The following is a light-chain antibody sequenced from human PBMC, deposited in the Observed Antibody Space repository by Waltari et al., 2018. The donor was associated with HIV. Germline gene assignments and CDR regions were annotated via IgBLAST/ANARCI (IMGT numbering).Light chain of an antibody. CDR3: NSYAGNYRGV. CDR2: EVD. CDR1: INAVGNYDY. Sequence: QPALTQPPSASGSPGPSVTITCTGTINAVGNYDYVSWYQQHPGKAPKLLIYEVDRRPSGVPDRFFGSKSGTTASLTVSGLQAEDEADYYCNSYAGNYRGVFGGGTKLTVL. J-gene: IGLJ2*01. V-gene: IGLV2-8*01.